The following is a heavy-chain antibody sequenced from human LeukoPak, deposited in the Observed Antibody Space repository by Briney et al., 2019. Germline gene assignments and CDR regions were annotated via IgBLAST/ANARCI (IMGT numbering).Heavy chain of an antibody. CDR1: GYTFTSYD. V-gene: IGHV1-8*03. CDR2: MNPNSGGT. J-gene: IGHJ4*02. CDR3: ARGRSTGYPYYFEY. Sequence: ASVKVSCTASGYTFTSYDINWVRQAPGQGLEWMGWMNPNSGGTGYAQKFQGRVTITRNTSISTAHMELSGLRSEDTAVYYCARGRSTGYPYYFEYWGQGTLVTVSS. D-gene: IGHD5-12*01.